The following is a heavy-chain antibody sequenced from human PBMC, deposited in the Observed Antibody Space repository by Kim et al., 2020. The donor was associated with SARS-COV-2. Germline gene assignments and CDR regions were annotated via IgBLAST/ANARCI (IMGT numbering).Heavy chain of an antibody. D-gene: IGHD3-16*02. CDR3: ARGRDDYIWGSYRLFDY. Sequence: PKSRVTITVDTSKNQFSLKLGSVTAADTAVYYCARGRDDYIWGSYRLFDYWGQGTLVTVSS. J-gene: IGHJ4*02. V-gene: IGHV4-39*01.